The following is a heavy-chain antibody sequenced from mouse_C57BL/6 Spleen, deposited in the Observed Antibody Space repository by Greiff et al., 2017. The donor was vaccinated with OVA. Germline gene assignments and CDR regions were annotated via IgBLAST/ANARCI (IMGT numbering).Heavy chain of an antibody. CDR1: GFTFSDYG. D-gene: IGHD2-2*01. Sequence: EVKLMESGGGLVKPGGSLKLSCAASGFTFSDYGMHWVRQAPEKGLEWVAYISSGSSTIYYADTVKGRFTISRENAKNTLFLQMTSLRSEDTAKYYCARGYYGYADYWGQGTTLTVSS. J-gene: IGHJ2*01. CDR3: ARGYYGYADY. CDR2: ISSGSSTI. V-gene: IGHV5-17*01.